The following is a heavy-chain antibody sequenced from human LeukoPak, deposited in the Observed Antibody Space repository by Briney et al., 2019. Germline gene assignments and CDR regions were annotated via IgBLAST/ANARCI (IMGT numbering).Heavy chain of an antibody. J-gene: IGHJ6*03. CDR1: GGTFSSYA. Sequence: SVKVSCKASGGTFSSYAISWVRQAPGQGLEWMGGIIPIFGTANYAQKFQGRVTITADKSTSTAYMELSSLRFDDTAVYFCAGIPVFGVVLHQEPVWGKGTTVIVSS. D-gene: IGHD3-3*01. CDR2: IIPIFGTA. V-gene: IGHV1-69*06. CDR3: AGIPVFGVVLHQEPV.